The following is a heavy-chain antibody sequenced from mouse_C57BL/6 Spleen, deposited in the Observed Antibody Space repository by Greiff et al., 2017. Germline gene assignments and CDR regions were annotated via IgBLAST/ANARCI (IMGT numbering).Heavy chain of an antibody. CDR2: IWSGGST. Sequence: QVQLQQSGPGLVQPSQSLSITCTVSGFSLTSYGVHWVRQSPGKGLEWLGVIWSGGSTDYNAALISRLSISKDNSKSQVFFKMNSLQADDTAIYYCARFYGSSSAWFAYWGQGALVTVS. J-gene: IGHJ3*01. CDR1: GFSLTSYG. D-gene: IGHD1-1*01. CDR3: ARFYGSSSAWFAY. V-gene: IGHV2-2*01.